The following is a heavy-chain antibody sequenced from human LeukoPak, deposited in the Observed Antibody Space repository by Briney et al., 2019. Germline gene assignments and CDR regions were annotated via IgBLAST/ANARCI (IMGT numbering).Heavy chain of an antibody. CDR3: ARVVTTDYYGSGSYLFDP. Sequence: ASVKVSCKASGYTFTSYGISWVRQAPGQGLEWMGWISAYNGNTNYAQKLQGRVTMTTDTSTSTAYMELRSLRSDDTAVYYCARVVTTDYYGSGSYLFDPWGQGTLVTVSS. J-gene: IGHJ5*02. CDR2: ISAYNGNT. V-gene: IGHV1-18*01. CDR1: GYTFTSYG. D-gene: IGHD3-10*01.